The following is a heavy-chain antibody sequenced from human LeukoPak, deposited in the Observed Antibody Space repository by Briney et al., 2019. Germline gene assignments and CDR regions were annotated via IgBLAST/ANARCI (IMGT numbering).Heavy chain of an antibody. D-gene: IGHD3-10*01. V-gene: IGHV3-7*01. Sequence: GGSLRLSCAASGFTFSSYWMNWVRQAPGKGLEWVANIKQDGSEKYYVDSVKGRFTISRDNAKNSLYLQMNSLRAEDTAVYYCARGGSYYYYYMDVWGKGTTVTVS. CDR1: GFTFSSYW. CDR2: IKQDGSEK. J-gene: IGHJ6*03. CDR3: ARGGSYYYYYMDV.